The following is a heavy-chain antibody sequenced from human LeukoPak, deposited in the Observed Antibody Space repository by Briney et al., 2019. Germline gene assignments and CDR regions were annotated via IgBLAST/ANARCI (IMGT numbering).Heavy chain of an antibody. J-gene: IGHJ4*02. CDR2: ISYDGSNK. CDR3: ARELYYGDFFRGGYFDY. CDR1: GFTFSSYA. D-gene: IGHD4-17*01. V-gene: IGHV3-30-3*01. Sequence: GGSLRLSCAASGFTFSSYAMHWVRQAPGKGLEWVAVISYDGSNKYYADSAKGRFTISRDNAKNSLYLQMNSLRAEDTAVYYCARELYYGDFFRGGYFDYWGQGTLVTVSS.